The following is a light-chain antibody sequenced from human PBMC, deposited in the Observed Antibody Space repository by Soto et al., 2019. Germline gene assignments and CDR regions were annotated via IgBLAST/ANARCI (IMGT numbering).Light chain of an antibody. CDR1: SSNIGSNV. CDR3: AAWDDSLNGVV. J-gene: IGLJ2*01. Sequence: QYVLPQPPSASGTPGQRVTISCSGSSSNIGSNVVNWYQQLPGTAPKLLIYSHNQRPSGVPDRFSGSKSGTSASLAISGLQSEDEADYYCAAWDDSLNGVVFGGGTKLTVL. V-gene: IGLV1-44*01. CDR2: SHN.